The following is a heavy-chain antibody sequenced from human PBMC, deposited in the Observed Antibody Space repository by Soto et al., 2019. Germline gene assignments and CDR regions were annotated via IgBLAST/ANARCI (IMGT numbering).Heavy chain of an antibody. CDR1: GGSFSGYY. J-gene: IGHJ3*02. CDR3: ARGPYDYIWGSYRPRAFDI. Sequence: PSETLSLTCAVYGGSFSGYYWSWIRQPPGKGLEWIGEINHSGSTNYNPSLKSRVTISVDTSKNQFSLKLSSVTAADTAVYYCARGPYDYIWGSYRPRAFDIWGQGTMVT. CDR2: INHSGST. V-gene: IGHV4-34*01. D-gene: IGHD3-16*02.